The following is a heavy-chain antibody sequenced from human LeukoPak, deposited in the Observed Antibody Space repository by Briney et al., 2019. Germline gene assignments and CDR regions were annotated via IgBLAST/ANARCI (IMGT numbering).Heavy chain of an antibody. Sequence: ASVKLSCKASGYTFTDYYVNWVRQAPGQGLEWMGWIHPNSGGTNYAQKFQGRVTMTRDTSISTAYMELSRLTFDDTAVYYCGRKSAARKTSEFDYWGQGTLVTVSS. J-gene: IGHJ4*02. CDR2: IHPNSGGT. V-gene: IGHV1-2*02. D-gene: IGHD1-14*01. CDR1: GYTFTDYY. CDR3: GRKSAARKTSEFDY.